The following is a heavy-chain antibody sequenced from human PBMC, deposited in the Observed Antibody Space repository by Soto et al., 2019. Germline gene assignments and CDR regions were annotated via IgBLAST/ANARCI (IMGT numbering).Heavy chain of an antibody. J-gene: IGHJ4*02. CDR3: ARVLSLTLFDN. D-gene: IGHD3-16*02. CDR2: IYYSGST. Sequence: QVQLQESSPGLVKPSQTLSLTCTVSGGSISTGGYYWTWIRQHPGKGLEWIGYIYYSGSTYYNPSLKSRVTISVDTSKNQFSLKLSSVTAADTAVYYCARVLSLTLFDNWAQGTLVTVSS. CDR1: GGSISTGGYY. V-gene: IGHV4-31*03.